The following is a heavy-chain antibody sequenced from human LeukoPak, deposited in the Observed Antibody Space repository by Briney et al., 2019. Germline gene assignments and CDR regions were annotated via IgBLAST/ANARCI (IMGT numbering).Heavy chain of an antibody. J-gene: IGHJ4*02. V-gene: IGHV3-48*01. CDR3: AKDGGLWVSAHWGDS. Sequence: GGSLRLSCIASGFTFSSYSMNWVRQAPGKGLEWVSYISSSSNTIYYADSVKGRFTISRDNAKNSLYLQMNSLRAEDTAVYYCAKDGGLWVSAHWGDSWGRGTLVTVSS. D-gene: IGHD7-27*01. CDR1: GFTFSSYS. CDR2: ISSSSNTI.